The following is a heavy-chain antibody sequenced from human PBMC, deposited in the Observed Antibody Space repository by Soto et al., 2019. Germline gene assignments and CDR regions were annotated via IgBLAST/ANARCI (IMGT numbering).Heavy chain of an antibody. Sequence: GGSLRLSCAASGFTFYNAWMNWVRQAPGKGLEWVGRVKSKTSGGTKDYAAPVEGRFTISIDDSKNTLYLQLNSLKTEDTAVDYCAVSQDDYYYYGMDVWGQGTTVTVSS. J-gene: IGHJ6*02. CDR3: AVSQDDYYYYGMDV. CDR1: GFTFYNAW. CDR2: VKSKTSGGTK. V-gene: IGHV3-15*07.